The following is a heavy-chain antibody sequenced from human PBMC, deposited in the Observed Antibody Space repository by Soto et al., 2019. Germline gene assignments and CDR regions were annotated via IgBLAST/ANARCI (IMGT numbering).Heavy chain of an antibody. V-gene: IGHV4-34*01. CDR3: ARGLFRRLASDYFDY. J-gene: IGHJ4*02. CDR2: INHSGST. CDR1: GGSFSGYY. Sequence: QVQLQQWGAGLLKPSETLSLTCAVYGGSFSGYYWSWIRQPPGKGLEWIGEINHSGSTNYNPSLKSRVTRSVDTSKNQFSLKLSSVTAADTAVYYCARGLFRRLASDYFDYWGQGTLVTVSS.